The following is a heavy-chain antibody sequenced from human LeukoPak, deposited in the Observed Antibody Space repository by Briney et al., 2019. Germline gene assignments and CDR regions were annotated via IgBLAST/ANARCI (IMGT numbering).Heavy chain of an antibody. CDR3: ARGGGIAVAGTRYNWFDP. V-gene: IGHV4-34*01. CDR1: GGSFSGYY. CDR2: INHSGST. Sequence: SETLSLTCAVYGGSFSGYYWSWIRQPPGKGLEWIGEINHSGSTNYNPSLKSRVTISVDKSKNQFSLKLSSVTAADTAVYYCARGGGIAVAGTRYNWFDPWGQGTLVTVSS. D-gene: IGHD6-19*01. J-gene: IGHJ5*02.